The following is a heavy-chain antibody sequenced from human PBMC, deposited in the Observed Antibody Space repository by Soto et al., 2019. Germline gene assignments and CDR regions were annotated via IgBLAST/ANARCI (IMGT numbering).Heavy chain of an antibody. D-gene: IGHD2-21*02. V-gene: IGHV3-48*02. CDR2: IDSSSRSI. J-gene: IGHJ4*02. Sequence: EVPLVESGGGLAQPGGSLRLSCAASGFTFSNYGMNWVRQAPGKGLEWVSYIDSSSRSIYYSDSVKGRFSISRDNAESSLFLQMNSLRDEDTAVYYCARDPYTSTLVTIMDYWGQGILVTVSS. CDR1: GFTFSNYG. CDR3: ARDPYTSTLVTIMDY.